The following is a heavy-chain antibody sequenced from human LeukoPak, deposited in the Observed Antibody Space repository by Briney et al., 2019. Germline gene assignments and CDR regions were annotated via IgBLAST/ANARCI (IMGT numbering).Heavy chain of an antibody. D-gene: IGHD3-22*01. CDR2: INHGGST. CDR3: ARRQTGDSSPYYMDV. Sequence: SQTLSLTCTVSGGSISSGGYYWSWIRQPPGKGLEWIGYINHGGSTNYNPSLKSRVTISVDTSKNQFSLKLSSVTAADTAVYYCARRQTGDSSPYYMDVWGKGTTVTVSS. CDR1: GGSISSGGYY. J-gene: IGHJ6*03. V-gene: IGHV4-30-2*01.